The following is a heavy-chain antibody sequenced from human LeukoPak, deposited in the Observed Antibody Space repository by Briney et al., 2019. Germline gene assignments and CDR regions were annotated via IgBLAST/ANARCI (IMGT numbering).Heavy chain of an antibody. CDR1: GGSISSSSYY. CDR3: ASLGVVATEIDY. CDR2: IYYSGST. J-gene: IGHJ4*02. V-gene: IGHV4-39*01. D-gene: IGHD5-12*01. Sequence: SETLSLTCTVSGGSISSSSYYWGWIRQPPGKGLEWIGSIYYSGSTYYNPSLKSRVTISVDTSKNQFSLKLSSVPAADSAVYYCASLGVVATEIDYWGQGTLVTVSS.